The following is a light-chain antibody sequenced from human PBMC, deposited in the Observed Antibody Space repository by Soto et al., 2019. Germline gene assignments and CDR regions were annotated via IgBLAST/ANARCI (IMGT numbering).Light chain of an antibody. V-gene: IGKV1-39*01. CDR1: QSISSY. CDR3: QQRYSSPPT. J-gene: IGKJ1*01. CDR2: AAS. Sequence: DIQMTQSPSSLSASVGDRVTITCRASQSISSYLNWYQQKPGKAPKLLIYAASSLQSGVPSRFSGSGSGTDFTLTISSLQAEDFATYYCQQRYSSPPTFGQGTKVDIK.